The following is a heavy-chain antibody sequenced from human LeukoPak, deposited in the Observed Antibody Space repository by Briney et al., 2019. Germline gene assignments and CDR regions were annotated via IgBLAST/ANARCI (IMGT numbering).Heavy chain of an antibody. V-gene: IGHV3-23*01. CDR3: AKDVSPYANYGVRWFDS. CDR2: ISGDSRTT. CDR1: GFTFRTYI. D-gene: IGHD4-17*01. Sequence: GGSLRLSCTASGFTFRTYIMAWVRQVPGKGLEWVSAISGDSRTTYYAVPVKGRFTISRDNFRDTLSLHMDTLRADDSAVYYCAKDVSPYANYGVRWFDSWGQGTLVTVSS. J-gene: IGHJ5*01.